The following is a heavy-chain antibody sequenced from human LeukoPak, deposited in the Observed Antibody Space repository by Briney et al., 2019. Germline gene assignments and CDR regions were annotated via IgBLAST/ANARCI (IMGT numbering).Heavy chain of an antibody. CDR2: INSDGSST. J-gene: IGHJ4*02. Sequence: PGGSLRLSCAASGFTFSSYWMHWVRQAPRKGVVWVSRINSDGSSTSYADSVKGRFTISRDNAKNTLYLQMNSLRAEDTAVYYCERVGYCSSTSCYVGHDWGQGTLVTVSS. D-gene: IGHD2-2*01. CDR3: ERVGYCSSTSCYVGHD. V-gene: IGHV3-74*01. CDR1: GFTFSSYW.